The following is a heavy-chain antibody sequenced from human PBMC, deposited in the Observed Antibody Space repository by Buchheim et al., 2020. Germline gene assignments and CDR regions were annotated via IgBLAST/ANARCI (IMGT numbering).Heavy chain of an antibody. D-gene: IGHD6-19*01. CDR3: AGGSSNGQWRVREAVYFDY. CDR1: GATFSSYA. J-gene: IGHJ4*02. CDR2: IIPILGIA. Sequence: QVQLVQSGAEVKKPGSPVKASCKASGATFSSYAISWVRQAPGQGLEWLGRIIPILGIANYAQKFQGRVTITADKSTSTPSMEKNSLRCEDTAVYCCAGGSSNGQWRVREAVYFDYWGQGTL. V-gene: IGHV1-69*04.